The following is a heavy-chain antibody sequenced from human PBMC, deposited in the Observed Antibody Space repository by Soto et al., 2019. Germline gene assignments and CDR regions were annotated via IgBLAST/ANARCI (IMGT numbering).Heavy chain of an antibody. CDR2: SYKSGNP. J-gene: IGHJ2*01. CDR1: GGSVSSGSCY. D-gene: IGHD3-22*01. Sequence: QVQLQESGPGLVKPSETLSLTCTVSGGSVSSGSCYWNWIRQPPGKGLEWLGNSYKSGNPNYNPSLKSRVTMSVDTSKNQFSLKLSSVTAADTALYYCARGLDSGGNYSRYWYFDLWGRGTLVTVSS. V-gene: IGHV4-61*01. CDR3: ARGLDSGGNYSRYWYFDL.